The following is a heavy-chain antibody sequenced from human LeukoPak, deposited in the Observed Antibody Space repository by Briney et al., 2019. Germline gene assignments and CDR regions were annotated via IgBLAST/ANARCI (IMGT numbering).Heavy chain of an antibody. D-gene: IGHD3-10*01. CDR3: ARHGGGFDY. J-gene: IGHJ4*02. CDR1: GYSFTTYR. V-gene: IGHV5-10-1*01. CDR2: IDPRDSYS. Sequence: HGESLKISCKGSGYSFTTYRISWVRQIPGKGLEWMGTIDPRDSYSNYSPSFQGHVTISADKSISTASLQWSSLKASDTAMYYCARHGGGFDYWGQGTLVTVSS.